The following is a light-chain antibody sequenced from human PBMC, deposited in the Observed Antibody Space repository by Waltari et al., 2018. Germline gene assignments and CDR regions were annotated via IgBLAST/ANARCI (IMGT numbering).Light chain of an antibody. J-gene: IGLJ2*01. Sequence: QSALTQPPSASGSPGQSVTISCTGTSSDVGGYDSVSWYQQHPGRAPKFCFYVVSKRPSGVPDRFSGSKSGNTASLTVSGLHAEDEADYYCSSYAGSSTLVFGGGTKLTVL. V-gene: IGLV2-8*01. CDR1: SSDVGGYDS. CDR2: VVS. CDR3: SSYAGSSTLV.